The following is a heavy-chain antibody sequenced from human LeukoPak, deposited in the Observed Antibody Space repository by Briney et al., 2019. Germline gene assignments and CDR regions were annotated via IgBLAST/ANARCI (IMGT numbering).Heavy chain of an antibody. J-gene: IGHJ4*02. D-gene: IGHD2-15*01. CDR3: ARVVGAALDY. CDR1: GGSISTSNYY. Sequence: SETLSLTCTVSGGSISTSNYYWSWIRQPPGKGLEWIGYISYSGSTNYNPSLKSRVTISVDTSKNQFSLRLSSMTAADTAVYYCARVVGAALDYWGQGTLVTVSS. CDR2: ISYSGST. V-gene: IGHV4-61*01.